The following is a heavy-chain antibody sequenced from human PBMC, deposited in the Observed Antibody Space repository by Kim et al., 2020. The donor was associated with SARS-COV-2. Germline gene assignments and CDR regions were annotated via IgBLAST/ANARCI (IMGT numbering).Heavy chain of an antibody. Sequence: TNYAQQLQGRVTMTRSTAFSTAYMWLSRLRSDDTAVYYCAREGPRREFDYWGQETLVTVSS. CDR3: AREGPRREFDY. J-gene: IGHJ4*02. V-gene: IGHV1-2*02. D-gene: IGHD1-26*01. CDR2: T.